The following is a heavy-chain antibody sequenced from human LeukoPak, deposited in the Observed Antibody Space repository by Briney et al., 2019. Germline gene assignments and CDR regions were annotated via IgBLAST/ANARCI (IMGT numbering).Heavy chain of an antibody. CDR3: ARDSEDIVATISGYYYMDV. V-gene: IGHV1-46*01. CDR1: GYTFTSYY. CDR2: INPSGGST. Sequence: ASVKVSCKASGYTFTSYYMHWVRQAPGQGLEWMGIINPSGGSTSYAQKFQGRVTMTRDTSTSTVYMELSSLRSEDTAVYYCARDSEDIVATISGYYYMDVWGKGTTVTISS. J-gene: IGHJ6*03. D-gene: IGHD5-12*01.